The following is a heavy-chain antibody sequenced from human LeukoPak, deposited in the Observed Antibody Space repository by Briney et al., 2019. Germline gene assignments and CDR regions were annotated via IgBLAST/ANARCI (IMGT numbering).Heavy chain of an antibody. V-gene: IGHV3-7*03. CDR2: IKQDGSEE. CDR3: AKDQVTDYYDSSGSLYYFDS. CDR1: GFTFSSYW. Sequence: GGSLRLSCAASGFTFSSYWMSWVRQAPGKGLEWVANIKQDGSEEYYVDSVKGRFTISRDNAKNSLYLQINSLTAEDTAVYYCAKDQVTDYYDSSGSLYYFDSWGQGTLVTVSS. J-gene: IGHJ4*02. D-gene: IGHD3-22*01.